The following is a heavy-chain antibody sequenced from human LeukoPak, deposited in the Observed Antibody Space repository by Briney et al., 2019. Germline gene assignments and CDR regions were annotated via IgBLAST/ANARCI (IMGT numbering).Heavy chain of an antibody. D-gene: IGHD2-2*01. Sequence: GGSLRLSCAASGFTFSSYAMSWVRQAPGKGLEWVSTICGSGGNTYYADSVKGRFTISRDNSKNTLYLQMNSLRAEDTAVFYCAKDGTWCSSTSCYAGDWAQGTLVAVSS. CDR3: AKDGTWCSSTSCYAGD. V-gene: IGHV3-23*01. J-gene: IGHJ4*02. CDR1: GFTFSSYA. CDR2: ICGSGGNT.